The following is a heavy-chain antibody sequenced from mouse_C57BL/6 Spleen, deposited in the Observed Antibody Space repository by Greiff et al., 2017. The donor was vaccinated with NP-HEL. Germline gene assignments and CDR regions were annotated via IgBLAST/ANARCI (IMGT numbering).Heavy chain of an antibody. Sequence: VQLQQSGAELVRPGTSVKVSCKASGYAFTNYLIEWVKQRPGQGLEWIGVINPGSGGTNYNEKFKGKATLTADKSSSTAYMQRSSLTSEDSAVYFCARDDGYYSAWFAYWGQGTLVTVSA. CDR2: INPGSGGT. D-gene: IGHD2-3*01. V-gene: IGHV1-54*01. CDR3: ARDDGYYSAWFAY. J-gene: IGHJ3*01. CDR1: GYAFTNYL.